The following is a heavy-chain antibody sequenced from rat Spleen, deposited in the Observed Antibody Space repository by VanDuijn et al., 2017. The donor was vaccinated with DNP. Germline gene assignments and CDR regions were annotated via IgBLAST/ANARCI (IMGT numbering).Heavy chain of an antibody. CDR1: GFTFSDSN. J-gene: IGHJ2*01. D-gene: IGHD4-3*01. CDR2: IIFDGSRT. V-gene: IGHV5-7*01. CDR3: VRWNSGHFDY. Sequence: EVHLVESGGGLVQPGRSLKLSCAASGFTFSDSNLAWVRQAPKKGLDWVATIIFDGSRTYYTDSVKGRFTISRDNAKSTLYLQMNSLRSEDMATYYCVRWNSGHFDYWGQGVMVTVSS.